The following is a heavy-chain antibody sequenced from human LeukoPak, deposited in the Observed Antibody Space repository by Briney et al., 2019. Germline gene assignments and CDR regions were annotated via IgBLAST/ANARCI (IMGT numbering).Heavy chain of an antibody. J-gene: IGHJ4*02. CDR2: ISAYNGNT. CDR3: ARDRPGYCTNGVCPHYFDY. CDR1: GYTFTSYG. Sequence: GASVKVSCKASGYTFTSYGISWVRQAPGQGLEWMGWISAYNGNTNYAQKLQGRVTMTTDTSTSTAYMELRSLRSDDTAVYYCARDRPGYCTNGVCPHYFDYWGQGTLVTVSS. V-gene: IGHV1-18*01. D-gene: IGHD2-8*01.